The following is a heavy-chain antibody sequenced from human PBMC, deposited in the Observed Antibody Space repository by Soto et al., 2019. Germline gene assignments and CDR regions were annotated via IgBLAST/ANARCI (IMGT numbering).Heavy chain of an antibody. V-gene: IGHV1-69*13. CDR3: ARDPGSLVVPANDY. Sequence: ASVKVSCKASGGTFSSYAISWVRQAPGQGLEWMGGIIPIFGTANYAQKFQGRVTITADESTSTAYMELSSLRSEDTAVYYCARDPGSLVVPANDYWGQGTLVTVSS. CDR2: IIPIFGTA. D-gene: IGHD2-2*01. CDR1: GGTFSSYA. J-gene: IGHJ4*02.